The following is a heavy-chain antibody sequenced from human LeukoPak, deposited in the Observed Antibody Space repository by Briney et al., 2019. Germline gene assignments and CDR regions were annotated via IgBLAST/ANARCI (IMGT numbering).Heavy chain of an antibody. V-gene: IGHV4-39*01. J-gene: IGHJ4*02. CDR3: ARQTYSSGWDYFDY. D-gene: IGHD6-19*01. CDR2: IYYSGGT. Sequence: SETLSLTCTVSGGSISSSSYYWGWIRQPPGKGLEWIGSIYYSGGTYYNPSLKSRVTISVDTSKNQFSLKLSSVTAADTAVYYCARQTYSSGWDYFDYWGQGTLVTVSS. CDR1: GGSISSSSYY.